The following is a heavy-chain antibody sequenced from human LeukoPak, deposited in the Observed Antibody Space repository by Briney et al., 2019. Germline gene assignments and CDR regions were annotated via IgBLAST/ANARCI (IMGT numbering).Heavy chain of an antibody. V-gene: IGHV4-39*01. J-gene: IGHJ5*02. CDR1: GGSISSSSYY. Sequence: SETLSLTCTVSGGSISSSSYYWGWIRQPPGKGLEWIGSIYYSGSTYYNPSLKSRVTTSVDTSKNQFSLKLSSVTAADTAVYYCARHRNFDYDILTGNWFDPWGQGTLVTVSS. D-gene: IGHD3-9*01. CDR3: ARHRNFDYDILTGNWFDP. CDR2: IYYSGST.